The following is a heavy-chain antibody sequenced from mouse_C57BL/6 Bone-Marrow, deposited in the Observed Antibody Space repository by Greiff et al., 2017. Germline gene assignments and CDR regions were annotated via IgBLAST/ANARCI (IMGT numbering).Heavy chain of an antibody. D-gene: IGHD1-1*01. CDR2: IYPGDGDT. CDR1: GYAFSSSW. J-gene: IGHJ1*03. CDR3: ARDGSSYDFDV. Sequence: SGPELVKPGASVKISCKASGYAFSSSWMNWVKQRPGKGLEWIGRIYPGDGDTNYNGKFKGKATLTADKSSSTAYMQLSSLTSEDSAVYFCARDGSSYDFDVWGTGTTVTVSS. V-gene: IGHV1-82*01.